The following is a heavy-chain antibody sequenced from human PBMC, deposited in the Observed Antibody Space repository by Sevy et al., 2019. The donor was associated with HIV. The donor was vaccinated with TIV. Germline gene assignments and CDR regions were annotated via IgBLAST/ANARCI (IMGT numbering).Heavy chain of an antibody. Sequence: GGSLRLSCAASGFTFSSYGMHWVRQAPGKGLEWVAVISYDGSNKYYADSVKGRFTISRDNSKNTLYLQMNSLRAEDTAVYYCAKARGRTYYYDSSGYYSTGYFDYWGQGTLVTVSS. V-gene: IGHV3-30*18. D-gene: IGHD3-22*01. CDR1: GFTFSSYG. CDR2: ISYDGSNK. J-gene: IGHJ4*02. CDR3: AKARGRTYYYDSSGYYSTGYFDY.